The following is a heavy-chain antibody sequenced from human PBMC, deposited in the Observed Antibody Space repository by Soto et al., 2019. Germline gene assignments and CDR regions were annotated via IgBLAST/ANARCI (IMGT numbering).Heavy chain of an antibody. CDR2: FDPEDGET. CDR3: ATDQHGDYAVDY. D-gene: IGHD4-17*01. V-gene: IGHV1-24*01. CDR1: GYTLTELS. Sequence: ASVKVSCKASGYTLTELSMHWVGQAPGKGLEWMGGFDPEDGETIYAQKFQGRVTMTEDTSTDTAYMELSSLRSEDTAVYYCATDQHGDYAVDYWGQGTLVTVSS. J-gene: IGHJ4*02.